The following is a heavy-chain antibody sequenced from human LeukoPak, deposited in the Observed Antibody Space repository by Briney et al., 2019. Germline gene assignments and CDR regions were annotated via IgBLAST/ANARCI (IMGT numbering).Heavy chain of an antibody. CDR3: AKDHRYSSSWYDGYFDY. CDR1: GFTFSSYA. J-gene: IGHJ4*02. D-gene: IGHD6-13*01. Sequence: GGSLRLSCAASGFTFSSYAMSWVRQAPGKGLEWVSAISGSGGSTYYADSVKGRFTISRDNSKNTLYLQMNSLRAEDTAVYYCAKDHRYSSSWYDGYFDYWGQGTLVTVSS. V-gene: IGHV3-23*01. CDR2: ISGSGGST.